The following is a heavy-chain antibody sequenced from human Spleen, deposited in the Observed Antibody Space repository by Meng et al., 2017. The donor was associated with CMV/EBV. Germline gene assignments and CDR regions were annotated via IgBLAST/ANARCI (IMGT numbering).Heavy chain of an antibody. CDR1: GGSISSSSYY. D-gene: IGHD5-18*01. CDR3: ARVGSRGYGFYLDS. V-gene: IGHV4-39*07. Sequence: SETLSLTCTVSGGSISSSSYYWGWIRQPPGKGLEWIGSIYYSGSTYYNPSLKSRVTISVDTSKKQFSLNLISVTAADTAVYYCARVGSRGYGFYLDSWGQGTLVTVSS. CDR2: IYYSGST. J-gene: IGHJ4*02.